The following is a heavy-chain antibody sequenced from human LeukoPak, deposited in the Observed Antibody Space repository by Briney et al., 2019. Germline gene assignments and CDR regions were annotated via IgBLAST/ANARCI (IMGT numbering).Heavy chain of an antibody. D-gene: IGHD3-3*01. CDR2: IIPIFGTA. J-gene: IGHJ4*02. CDR3: ARDDRSGYDFWSGYRY. Sequence: GASVKVSCKASGGTFSSYAISWVRQAPGQGLEWMGGIIPIFGTANYAQKFQGRVTITADKSTSTAYMELSSLRSEDTAVYYCARDDRSGYDFWSGYRYWGQGTLVTVSS. V-gene: IGHV1-69*06. CDR1: GGTFSSYA.